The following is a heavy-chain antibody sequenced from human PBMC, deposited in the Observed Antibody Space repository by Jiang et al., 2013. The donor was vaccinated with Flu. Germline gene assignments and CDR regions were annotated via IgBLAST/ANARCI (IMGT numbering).Heavy chain of an antibody. J-gene: IGHJ4*02. CDR1: GFAFGNAA. Sequence: VQLVESGGGLVQPGRSLRLSCTASGFAFGNAAISWARQAPGKGLEWLGFIRSKAYGGTTEYAASVKGRFTISRDDSKSVAYLQMNSLKSEDTAVYYCVRGFIEMATIARFDYVGPGNQWSTVSS. CDR2: IRSKAYGGTT. D-gene: IGHD5-24*01. CDR3: VRGFIEMATIARFDY. V-gene: IGHV3-49*04.